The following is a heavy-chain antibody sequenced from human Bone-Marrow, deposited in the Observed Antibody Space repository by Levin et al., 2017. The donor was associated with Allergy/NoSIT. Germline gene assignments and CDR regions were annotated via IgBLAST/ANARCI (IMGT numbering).Heavy chain of an antibody. Sequence: AESLKISCQGSGYTFTSYWISWVRQMPGKGLEWMGRIDPTDSYTNYSPSFQGHVTISADKSITTAYLQLGSLKASDTAMYYCARLRSSAWNDAFDIWGQGTVLIVSA. J-gene: IGHJ3*02. V-gene: IGHV5-10-1*01. CDR1: GYTFTSYW. D-gene: IGHD6-19*01. CDR2: IDPTDSYT. CDR3: ARLRSSAWNDAFDI.